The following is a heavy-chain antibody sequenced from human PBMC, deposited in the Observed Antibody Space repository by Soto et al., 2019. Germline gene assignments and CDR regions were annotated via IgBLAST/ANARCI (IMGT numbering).Heavy chain of an antibody. D-gene: IGHD6-19*01. J-gene: IGHJ4*02. CDR3: ARGQGSGWYYFDY. CDR2: MSYEGTNK. Sequence: QVQLVESGGGVVQPGRSLRLSCAASRFTFSPYAMHWVRQAPGKGLEWVALMSYEGTNKYYADSVKGRFTISRDNSKNTLYLQMNSLKPEDTALYYCARGQGSGWYYFDYWGQGTLVTVSS. CDR1: RFTFSPYA. V-gene: IGHV3-30-3*01.